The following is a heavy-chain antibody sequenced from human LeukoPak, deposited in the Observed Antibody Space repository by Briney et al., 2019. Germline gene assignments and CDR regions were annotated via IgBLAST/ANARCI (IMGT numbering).Heavy chain of an antibody. CDR2: INHSGST. CDR3: ARGGRKRITMIVVVIRDAFFDY. V-gene: IGHV4-34*01. CDR1: GGSFSGYY. J-gene: IGHJ4*02. D-gene: IGHD3-22*01. Sequence: SETLSLTCAVYGGSFSGYYWSWIRQPPGKGLEWIGEINHSGSTNCNSSLKSRVTISVDTSKNQFSLKLSSVTAADTAVYYCARGGRKRITMIVVVIRDAFFDYWGQGTLVTVSS.